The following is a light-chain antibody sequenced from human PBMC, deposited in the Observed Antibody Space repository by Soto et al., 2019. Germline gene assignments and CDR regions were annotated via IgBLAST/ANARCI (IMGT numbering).Light chain of an antibody. CDR3: QQYESYSPLT. Sequence: DIQMTQSPSILSASVGDRVTITCRASKSIRSWLAWYQQKTGKAPKLLIYDAYSLESGVPSRFSGRRSGTEFTLTIAGLQPEDFATYYCQQYESYSPLTVGGGTKVDIK. J-gene: IGKJ4*02. V-gene: IGKV1-5*01. CDR2: DAY. CDR1: KSIRSW.